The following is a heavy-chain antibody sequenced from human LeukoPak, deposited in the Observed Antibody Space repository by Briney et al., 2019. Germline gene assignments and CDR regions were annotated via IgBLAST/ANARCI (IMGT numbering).Heavy chain of an antibody. J-gene: IGHJ4*02. D-gene: IGHD6-19*01. CDR3: ARVGSVAGSDYLDY. V-gene: IGHV3-72*01. CDR1: GFTFSDHV. CDR2: SRNKAKSYTT. Sequence: GGSLRLSCAASGFTFSDHVLDWVRQAPGKGLEWVCRSRNKAKSYTTEYGASVKGRFTISRDDSKSTLYLQMNSLKPEDTAVYYCARVGSVAGSDYLDYWGQGTLVTVPS.